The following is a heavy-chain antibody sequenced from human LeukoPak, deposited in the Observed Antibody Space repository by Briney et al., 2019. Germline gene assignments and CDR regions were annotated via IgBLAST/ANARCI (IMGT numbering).Heavy chain of an antibody. V-gene: IGHV1-46*01. CDR1: GYTFTSYH. D-gene: IGHD3-16*01. CDR2: INPSGGIT. Sequence: ASVKVSCKASGYTFTSYHTHWVRQAPGQGLEWMGMINPSGGITTYAQKFQGRVTMTRDMSTSTVYMELSSLTSEDAAVYYCANHVTYAYSKIPNWGQGTLVTVSS. J-gene: IGHJ4*02. CDR3: ANHVTYAYSKIPN.